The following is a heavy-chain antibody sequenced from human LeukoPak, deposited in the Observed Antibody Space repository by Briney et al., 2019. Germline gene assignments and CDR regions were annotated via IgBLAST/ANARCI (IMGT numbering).Heavy chain of an antibody. CDR3: ARTRSHAFDI. V-gene: IGHV5-51*01. CDR1: GYSFTTYW. Sequence: GESLKISCEGSGYSFTTYWIGWVRQMPRKGPEWMGIVYPDDSDTRYSPSFQGLVTISADKSISTAYLQWSSLKASDTAMYYCARTRSHAFDIWGQGTMVTVSS. CDR2: VYPDDSDT. J-gene: IGHJ3*02.